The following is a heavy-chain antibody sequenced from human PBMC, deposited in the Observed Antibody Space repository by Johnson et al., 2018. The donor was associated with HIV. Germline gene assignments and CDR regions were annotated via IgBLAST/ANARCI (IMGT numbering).Heavy chain of an antibody. D-gene: IGHD2-21*01. CDR2: IWYDGSNK. J-gene: IGHJ3*02. V-gene: IGHV3-33*01. CDR3: ARVSMLFIAADAFDI. CDR1: GFIFSRYG. Sequence: QVQLVESGGGVVQPGRSLRLSCAASGFIFSRYGMHWVRQAPGKGLEWVAVIWYDGSNKYYADSVKGRFTISRDNSKNTLYLQMNSLRADDTAVYYCARVSMLFIAADAFDIWGQGTMVTVSS.